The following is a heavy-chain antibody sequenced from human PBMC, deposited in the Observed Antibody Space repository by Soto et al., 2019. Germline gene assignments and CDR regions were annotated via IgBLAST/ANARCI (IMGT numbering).Heavy chain of an antibody. V-gene: IGHV1-18*01. D-gene: IGHD3-9*01. J-gene: IGHJ5*02. CDR1: GYKFSTYA. CDR3: TTFYDTGFDP. CDR2: ITPNSGYT. Sequence: QLQLTQSGGEARKPGASVRVYCAASGYKFSTYAISWLRQAPGQGLEWMGLITPNSGYTNYAQNFKGRLILPTDITSSTASMELTSLRYHAPAIYFGTTFYDTGFDPWGQRTLV.